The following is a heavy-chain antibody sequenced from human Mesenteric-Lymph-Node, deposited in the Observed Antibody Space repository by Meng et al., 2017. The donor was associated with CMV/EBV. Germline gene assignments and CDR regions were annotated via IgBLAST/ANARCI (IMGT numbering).Heavy chain of an antibody. V-gene: IGHV1-2*06. CDR2: INPNSGGT. D-gene: IGHD2-2*01. CDR1: GYTFTGYY. CDR3: AREVVKYCSSTSCYPDAFDI. J-gene: IGHJ3*02. Sequence: ASVKVSCKASGYTFTGYYMHWVRQAPGQGLEWMGRINPNSGGTNYAQKFQGRVTMTRDTSISTAYMELSRLRSDDTAVYYCAREVVKYCSSTSCYPDAFDIWGQGTMVTVSS.